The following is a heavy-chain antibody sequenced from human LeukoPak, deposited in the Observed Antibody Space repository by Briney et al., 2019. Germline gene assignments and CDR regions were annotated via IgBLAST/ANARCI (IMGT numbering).Heavy chain of an antibody. CDR1: GYTFTGYH. CDR2: IHPNNGAT. Sequence: ASVKVSCKCSGYTFTGYHMHWVRQAPGQGLEWMGWIHPNNGATNYSLKFQGRVTLTRDTSISAAYMEISSLRSDDTAVYYCVFGCSGSYWSAPFDYWGQGTLVTVSS. V-gene: IGHV1-2*02. CDR3: VFGCSGSYWSAPFDY. J-gene: IGHJ4*02. D-gene: IGHD1-26*01.